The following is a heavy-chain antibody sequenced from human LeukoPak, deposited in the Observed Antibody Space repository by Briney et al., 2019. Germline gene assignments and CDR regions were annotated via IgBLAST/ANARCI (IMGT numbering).Heavy chain of an antibody. Sequence: SEALSLTCTVSGVSISSYYWSWIRQPPGKGLEWIGYIYYSGSTNYNPSLKSRVTISLDSSKNQFSLKLSSVTAADTAVYYCARHDGSSWYYAFDVWGQGTMVTVSS. D-gene: IGHD6-13*01. CDR1: GVSISSYY. CDR2: IYYSGST. J-gene: IGHJ3*01. V-gene: IGHV4-59*08. CDR3: ARHDGSSWYYAFDV.